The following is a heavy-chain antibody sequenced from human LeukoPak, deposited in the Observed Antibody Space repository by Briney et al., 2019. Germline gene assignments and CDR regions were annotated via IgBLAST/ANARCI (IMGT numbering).Heavy chain of an antibody. D-gene: IGHD5-24*01. J-gene: IGHJ3*02. Sequence: SQTLSLTCTVSGYSISSGYYWGWIRQPPGKGLEWIGSIYHSGSTYYNPSLKSRVTISVDTSKNQFSLKLRSVTAADTAVYYCAREDAEQMDNSFDIWGQGTMVTVSS. CDR2: IYHSGST. CDR3: AREDAEQMDNSFDI. V-gene: IGHV4-38-2*02. CDR1: GYSISSGYY.